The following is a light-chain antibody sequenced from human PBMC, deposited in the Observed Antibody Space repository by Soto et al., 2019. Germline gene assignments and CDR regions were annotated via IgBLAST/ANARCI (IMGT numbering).Light chain of an antibody. V-gene: IGKV1-39*01. CDR2: DAS. CDR3: QQSYTTPQT. J-gene: IGKJ1*01. Sequence: DIQMTQSPSSLSGSVGDTVTITCRASHASSSWVAWYQQQPGEATKLLIYDASSLQGGVPSRFSGSGAGTDFTITISGLQPEDFATYYCQQSYTTPQTFGQGTKVDIK. CDR1: HASSSW.